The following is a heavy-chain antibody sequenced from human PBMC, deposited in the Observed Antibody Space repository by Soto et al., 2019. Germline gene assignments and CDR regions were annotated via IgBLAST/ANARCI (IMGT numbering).Heavy chain of an antibody. Sequence: PAETLSRTFAVYCGSFIGYYWMWILQPPGKGLECIANSHYSVTTNYNTSLASRVTLSVDTSKNQFSLKMTSVTAADRAMYFCARYNSYAIDYWGRGTMVTVSS. CDR1: CGSFIGYY. V-gene: IGHV4-59*01. CDR2: SHYSVTT. J-gene: IGHJ4*02. CDR3: ARYNSYAIDY. D-gene: IGHD2-8*01.